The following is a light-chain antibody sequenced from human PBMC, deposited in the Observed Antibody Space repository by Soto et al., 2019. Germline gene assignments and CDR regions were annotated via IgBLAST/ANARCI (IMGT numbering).Light chain of an antibody. J-gene: IGKJ5*01. CDR1: QDISNY. CDR2: DAS. Sequence: DIQIGQSPTSVCPSGSYIFAITVGASQDISNYLNWYQQKPGKAPKLLIYDASNLETGVPSRFSGSGSGTDFTFTISSLQAEDIATYYCQQYDNLPPITFGQGTRLEIK. CDR3: QQYDNLPPIT. V-gene: IGKV1-33*01.